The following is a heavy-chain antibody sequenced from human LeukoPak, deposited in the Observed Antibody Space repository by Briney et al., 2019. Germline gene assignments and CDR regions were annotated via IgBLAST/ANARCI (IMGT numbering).Heavy chain of an antibody. CDR3: ARQEVAASGGVDS. Sequence: SETLSLSCTVAGFTISSSNYDWCWIRQPPGKGLEWIGSIYYSGSTYYNPSLKSRVTISVDTSKNQFSLKLSSVTAADTAVYYCARQEVAASGGVDSCGQGTLVTVSS. CDR2: IYYSGST. D-gene: IGHD2-15*01. V-gene: IGHV4-39*01. J-gene: IGHJ4*02. CDR1: GFTISSSNYD.